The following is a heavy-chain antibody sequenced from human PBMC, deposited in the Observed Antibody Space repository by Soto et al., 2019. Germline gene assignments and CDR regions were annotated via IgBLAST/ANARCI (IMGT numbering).Heavy chain of an antibody. J-gene: IGHJ4*02. CDR2: VSHRGNT. V-gene: IGHV4-31*02. CDR1: GVFIASDAYY. Sequence: PSETLSLTCGVSGVFIASDAYYCGWIRHHPGKRLEWIGYVSHRGNTYYNPSLKSRLTISLDTSKNQFYLHLTSVTAADTAVYYCAISRFTATWSKFDYWGQGTQVSVSS. D-gene: IGHD3-3*01. CDR3: AISRFTATWSKFDY.